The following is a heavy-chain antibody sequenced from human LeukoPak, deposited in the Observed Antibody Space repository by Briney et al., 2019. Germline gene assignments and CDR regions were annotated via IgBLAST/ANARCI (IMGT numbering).Heavy chain of an antibody. D-gene: IGHD1-26*01. Sequence: GSLRLSCAASGFTFSDYYMSWIRQAPGKGLEWVSYISSSGSTIYYADSVKGRFTISRDNAKNSLYLQMNSLRAEDTAVYYCARVAVVGGYYYYMDVWGKGTTVTVSS. CDR3: ARVAVVGGYYYYMDV. J-gene: IGHJ6*03. CDR1: GFTFSDYY. CDR2: ISSSGSTI. V-gene: IGHV3-11*01.